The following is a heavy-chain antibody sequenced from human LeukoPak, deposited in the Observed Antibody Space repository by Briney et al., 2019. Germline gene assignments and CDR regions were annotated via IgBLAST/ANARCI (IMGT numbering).Heavy chain of an antibody. D-gene: IGHD1-26*01. J-gene: IGHJ4*02. Sequence: GGSLRLSCAASGFTFSSYWMSWVRQAPGKGLEWVANIKQDGSEKYYVDSVKGRFTISRDNAKNSLYLQMNSLRPEDTAMYYCAREIPSGSYAPDYWGQGTLVTVSS. CDR3: AREIPSGSYAPDY. CDR2: IKQDGSEK. CDR1: GFTFSSYW. V-gene: IGHV3-7*01.